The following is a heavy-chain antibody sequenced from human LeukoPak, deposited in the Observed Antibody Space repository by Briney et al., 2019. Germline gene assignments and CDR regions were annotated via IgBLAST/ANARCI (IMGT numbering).Heavy chain of an antibody. CDR2: INWNGGRT. Sequence: GGSLRLSCAASGFTFDDYGMSWVRQAPGEGLEWVSGINWNGGRTGYADSVKGRFTISRDNAKNSLYLQMNSLRAEDTALYHCARAVNSSGLGAFDIWGQGTMVTVSS. CDR1: GFTFDDYG. J-gene: IGHJ3*02. CDR3: ARAVNSSGLGAFDI. D-gene: IGHD6-6*01. V-gene: IGHV3-20*01.